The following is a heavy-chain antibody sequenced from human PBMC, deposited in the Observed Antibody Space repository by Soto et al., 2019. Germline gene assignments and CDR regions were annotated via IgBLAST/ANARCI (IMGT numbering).Heavy chain of an antibody. Sequence: GGSLRLSCAASGFTFSNFWMDWVRQAPGQGLEWVANINPDGNEKHYVDSVKGRFTISRDNAKNSLYLQMSSLTAEDSALYYCSRSLDSWGQGTLVTVSS. J-gene: IGHJ5*01. V-gene: IGHV3-7*01. CDR3: SRSLDS. CDR2: INPDGNEK. CDR1: GFTFSNFW.